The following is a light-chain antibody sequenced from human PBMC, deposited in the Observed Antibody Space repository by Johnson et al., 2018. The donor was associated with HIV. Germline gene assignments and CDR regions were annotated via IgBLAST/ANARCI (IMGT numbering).Light chain of an antibody. V-gene: IGLV1-51*01. CDR2: DNN. Sequence: VLTQPPSVSAAPGQKVTISCSGSSSNIGNNYVSWYQQLPGTAPKLLIYDNNKRPSGIPDRFSGSKSGTSATLGITGLQTGDEADYYCGTWDSSLSASYGFGTGTKVTVL. J-gene: IGLJ1*01. CDR1: SSNIGNNY. CDR3: GTWDSSLSASYG.